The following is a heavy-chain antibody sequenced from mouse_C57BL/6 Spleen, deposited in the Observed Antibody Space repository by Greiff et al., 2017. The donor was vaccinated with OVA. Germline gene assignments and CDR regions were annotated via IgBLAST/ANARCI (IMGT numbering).Heavy chain of an antibody. CDR3: ARSNYGSFMDY. D-gene: IGHD1-1*01. J-gene: IGHJ4*01. CDR2: IDPSDSYT. V-gene: IGHV1-69*01. CDR1: GYTFTSYW. Sequence: QVQLQQPGAELVMPGASVKLSCKASGYTFTSYWMHWVKQRPGQGLEWIGEIDPSDSYTNYNQKFKGKSTLTVDKSSSTAYMQLSSLTSEDSAVYYCARSNYGSFMDYWGQGTSVTVPS.